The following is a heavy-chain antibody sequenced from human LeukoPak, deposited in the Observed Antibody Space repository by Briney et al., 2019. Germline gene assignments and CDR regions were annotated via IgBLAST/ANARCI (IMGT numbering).Heavy chain of an antibody. Sequence: ASVKVSCKASGYTFTSYYMHWVRQTPGQGLEWMGIINPSGGSTSYAQKSQGRVTMTRDTSTSTVYMELSSLRSEDTAVYYCARAEGIRYFDYWGQGTLVTVSS. CDR3: ARAEGIRYFDY. D-gene: IGHD3-9*01. CDR2: INPSGGST. CDR1: GYTFTSYY. V-gene: IGHV1-46*01. J-gene: IGHJ4*02.